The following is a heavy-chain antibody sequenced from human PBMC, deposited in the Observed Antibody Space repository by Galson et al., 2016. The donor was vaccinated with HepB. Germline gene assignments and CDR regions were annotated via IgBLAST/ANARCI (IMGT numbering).Heavy chain of an antibody. CDR3: AREVSHAGKYYFDY. J-gene: IGHJ4*02. CDR1: GFTVSNNY. Sequence: LRLSCAASGFTVSNNYMNWVRQAPGKGLEWVSVIHSGGKTNYADSVKGRFTISRDTSKNILYLQMNSLRVEDTAVYYCAREVSHAGKYYFDYWGQGTLVTVSS. V-gene: IGHV3-53*01. D-gene: IGHD2-2*01. CDR2: IHSGGKT.